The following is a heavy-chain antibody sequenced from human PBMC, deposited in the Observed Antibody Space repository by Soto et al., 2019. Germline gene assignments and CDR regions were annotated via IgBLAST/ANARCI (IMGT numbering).Heavy chain of an antibody. D-gene: IGHD7-27*01. CDR2: IYYSGST. V-gene: IGHV4-59*01. CDR3: ARILGPYSSYGMDV. CDR1: GGSISSYY. J-gene: IGHJ6*02. Sequence: QVQLQESGPGLVKPSETLSLTCTVSGGSISSYYWSWIRQPPGKGLEWIGYIYYSGSTNYNPSLKSRVTISVDTSKNQSSLKLSSVTAADTAVYYCARILGPYSSYGMDVWGQGTTVTVSS.